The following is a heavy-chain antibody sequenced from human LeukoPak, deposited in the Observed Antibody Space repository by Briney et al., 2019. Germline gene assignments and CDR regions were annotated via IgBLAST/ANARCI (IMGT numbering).Heavy chain of an antibody. Sequence: ASVKVSCKASGYTFTGYYMHWVRQAPGQGLEWMGWINPNSGGTNYAQNFQGWVTMTRDTSISTAYMELSRLRSDDTAVYYCATSRCLIGYCSGGDYDAFDNWGQGTMVTVSS. D-gene: IGHD2-15*01. CDR2: INPNSGGT. CDR1: GYTFTGYY. V-gene: IGHV1-2*04. CDR3: ATSRCLIGYCSGGDYDAFDN. J-gene: IGHJ3*02.